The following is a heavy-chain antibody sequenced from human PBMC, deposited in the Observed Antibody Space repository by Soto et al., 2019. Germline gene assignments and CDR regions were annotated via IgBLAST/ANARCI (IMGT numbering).Heavy chain of an antibody. Sequence: PSETLSLTCAVYGGSFSGYYWTWIRQPPGTGLEWIGEINHSGSTNYNPSLKSRVTISVDTSKNQFSLKLSSVTAANTAVYYCARDPSVANYWYFDLWGRGTLVTVSS. J-gene: IGHJ2*01. D-gene: IGHD2-15*01. CDR1: GGSFSGYY. V-gene: IGHV4-34*01. CDR3: ARDPSVANYWYFDL. CDR2: INHSGST.